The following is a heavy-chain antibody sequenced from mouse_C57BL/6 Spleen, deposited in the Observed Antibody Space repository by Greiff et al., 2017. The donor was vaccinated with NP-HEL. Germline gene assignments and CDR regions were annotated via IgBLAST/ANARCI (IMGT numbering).Heavy chain of an antibody. J-gene: IGHJ2*01. D-gene: IGHD2-3*01. V-gene: IGHV1-4*01. CDR3: ARGDGYYFDY. CDR2: INPSSGYT. CDR1: GYTFTSYT. Sequence: VQLQQSGAELARPGASVKMSCKASGYTFTSYTMHWVKQRPGQGLEWIGYINPSSGYTKYNQKFKDKATLTANKSSSTAYMQLSSLTSEDSAVYYCARGDGYYFDYWGQGTTLTVSS.